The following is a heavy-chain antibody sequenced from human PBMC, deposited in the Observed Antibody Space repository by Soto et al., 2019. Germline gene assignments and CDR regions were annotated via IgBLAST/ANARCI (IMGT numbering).Heavy chain of an antibody. Sequence: SETLSLTCTVSGGSISSYYWSWIRQPPGKGLEWIGDIYYSGSTNYNPSLKSRVTISVDTSKNQFSLKLSSVTAADTAEYYCARDGSGGSCYAPGFDYWGQGTLVTVSS. D-gene: IGHD2-15*01. CDR1: GGSISSYY. J-gene: IGHJ4*02. CDR3: ARDGSGGSCYAPGFDY. CDR2: IYYSGST. V-gene: IGHV4-59*12.